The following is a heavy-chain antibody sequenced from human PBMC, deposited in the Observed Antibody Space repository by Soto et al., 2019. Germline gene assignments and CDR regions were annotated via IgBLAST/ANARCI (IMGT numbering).Heavy chain of an antibody. CDR2: IYPTGKT. Sequence: SETLSLTCTVSGGSISSGSYSWSWIRQTPGKGLEWIGYIYPTGKTYYNPSLENRATLSIDTSQNQFSLQLTSVTAADTAVYYCARDPPGPAPRWGLWGHGTTVTVSS. J-gene: IGHJ6*02. CDR3: ARDPPGPAPRWGL. CDR1: GGSISSGSYS. D-gene: IGHD3-16*01. V-gene: IGHV4-30-2*01.